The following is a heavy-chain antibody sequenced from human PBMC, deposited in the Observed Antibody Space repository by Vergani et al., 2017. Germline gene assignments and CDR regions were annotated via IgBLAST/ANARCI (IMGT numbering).Heavy chain of an antibody. D-gene: IGHD6-13*01. V-gene: IGHV4-39*01. CDR2: IYYSGST. CDR3: ARHLTSSTWSLNWFDP. Sequence: QLQLQESGPGLVKPSETLSLTCTVSGGSISSSSSYWGWIRQPPGKGLEWIGSIYYSGSTYYNPSLKSRVTISVDTSKNQFSLKLRSVTAADTAVYYCARHLTSSTWSLNWFDPWGQGTLVTVSS. J-gene: IGHJ5*02. CDR1: GGSISSSSSY.